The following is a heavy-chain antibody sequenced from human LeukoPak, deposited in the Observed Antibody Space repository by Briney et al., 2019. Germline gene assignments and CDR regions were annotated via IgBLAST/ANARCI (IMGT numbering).Heavy chain of an antibody. J-gene: IGHJ4*02. CDR2: ISSSSIYK. D-gene: IGHD2-21*02. CDR1: GVTFSDYY. V-gene: IGHV3-11*03. CDR3: EGCISGCWGGDCHNLDY. Sequence: GGSLRLSCTASGVTFSDYYMSWIRQAPGKGLEWVSYISSSSIYKNNADSVKGRFTISRDNAKNSGYLQMNSLRAEDTAVYYCEGCISGCWGGDCHNLDYWGQGTLVTVSS.